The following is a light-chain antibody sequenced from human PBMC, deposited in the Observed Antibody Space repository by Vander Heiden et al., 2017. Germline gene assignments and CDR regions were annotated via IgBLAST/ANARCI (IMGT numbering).Light chain of an antibody. J-gene: IGLJ3*02. CDR3: GTWDSSLSAGV. Sequence: QSVLTQPPSVSAAPGQKVTNSCSGSTSNIGNNYVSWYQQLPGTAPKLLISDNNKRPSGIPDRFSGSKSGTSATLGITGLQTGDEADYYCGTWDSSLSAGVFGGGTKLTV. V-gene: IGLV1-51*01. CDR2: DNN. CDR1: TSNIGNNY.